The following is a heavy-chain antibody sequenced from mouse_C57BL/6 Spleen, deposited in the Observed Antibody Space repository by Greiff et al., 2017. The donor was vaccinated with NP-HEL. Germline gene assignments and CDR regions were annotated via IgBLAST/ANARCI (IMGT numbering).Heavy chain of an antibody. V-gene: IGHV1-22*01. J-gene: IGHJ3*01. CDR1: GYTFTDYN. CDR3: ARDGSSLTWFAY. D-gene: IGHD1-1*01. Sequence: EVQLQQSGPELVKPGASVKMSCKASGYTFTDYNMHWVKQSHGKSLEWIGYINPNNGGTSYNQKFKGKATLTVNKSSSTAYMELRSLTSEDSAVYYCARDGSSLTWFAYWGHGTLVTVSA. CDR2: INPNNGGT.